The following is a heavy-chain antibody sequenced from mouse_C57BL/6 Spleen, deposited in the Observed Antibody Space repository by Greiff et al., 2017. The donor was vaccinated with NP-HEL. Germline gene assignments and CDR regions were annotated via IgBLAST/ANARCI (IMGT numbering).Heavy chain of an antibody. V-gene: IGHV1-4*01. J-gene: IGHJ4*01. D-gene: IGHD1-1*02. Sequence: QVQLQQSGAELARPGASVKMSCKASGYTFTSYTMHWVKQRPGQGLEWIGYINPSSGSTKYNQKFKDKATLTADKSSSTAYMQLSSLTSEDSAVYYCARWGLVAMDYWGQGTSVTVSS. CDR1: GYTFTSYT. CDR2: INPSSGST. CDR3: ARWGLVAMDY.